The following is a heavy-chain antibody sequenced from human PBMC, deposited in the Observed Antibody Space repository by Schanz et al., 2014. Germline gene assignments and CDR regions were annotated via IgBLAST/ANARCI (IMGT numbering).Heavy chain of an antibody. D-gene: IGHD1-1*01. CDR2: ISGSGAST. Sequence: EVQLVESGGGLVQPGGSLRLSCATSGFSFSSYAINWVRQAPGKGLEWVSGISGSGASTYYADSVKGRFTISRDNSKNTLYLQMNSLRAEDTAVYFCAKIERNEDWGQGTLXTVSS. J-gene: IGHJ4*02. CDR1: GFSFSSYA. V-gene: IGHV3-23*04. CDR3: AKIERNED.